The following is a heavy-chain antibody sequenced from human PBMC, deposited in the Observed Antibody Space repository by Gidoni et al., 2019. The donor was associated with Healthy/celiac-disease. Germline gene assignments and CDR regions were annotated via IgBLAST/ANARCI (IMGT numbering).Heavy chain of an antibody. V-gene: IGHV3-9*01. CDR1: GFTFDDYA. J-gene: IGHJ6*02. D-gene: IGHD1-26*01. Sequence: EVQLVESGGGLVQPGRSLRLSCAASGFTFDDYAMHWGRQAPGKGLEWVSGISWNSGSIGYADSVKGRFTISRDNAKNSLYLQMNSLRAEDTALYYCAKEDSVLYYYYYGMDVWGQGTTVTVSS. CDR2: ISWNSGSI. CDR3: AKEDSVLYYYYYGMDV.